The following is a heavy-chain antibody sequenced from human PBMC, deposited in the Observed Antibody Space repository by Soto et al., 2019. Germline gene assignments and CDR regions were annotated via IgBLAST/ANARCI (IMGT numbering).Heavy chain of an antibody. V-gene: IGHV4-59*01. CDR2: IYYSGST. CDR1: GGSISSYY. J-gene: IGHJ5*02. D-gene: IGHD3-3*01. Sequence: SGTLSLTCTVSGGSISSYYWSWIRQPPGKGLEWIGYIYYSGSTNYNPSLKSRVTISVDTSKNQFSLKLSSVTAADTAVYYCARVLFGRGNWFDPWGQGTPVTVSS. CDR3: ARVLFGRGNWFDP.